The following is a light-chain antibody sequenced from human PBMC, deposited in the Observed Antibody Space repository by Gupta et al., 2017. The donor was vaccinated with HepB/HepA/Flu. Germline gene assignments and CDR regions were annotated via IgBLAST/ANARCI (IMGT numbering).Light chain of an antibody. CDR1: KIGSKS. Sequence: SSVLTPPPSVSVAPGETARMTCGGNKIGSKSVHWYQQKPGQAPVLVVYDDSDRPSGIPGRFSGFNSGSTATLTINRVEAGDEADYYCLVWDSGTDNGVFGGGTKLTVL. CDR2: DDS. V-gene: IGLV3-21*02. CDR3: LVWDSGTDNGV. J-gene: IGLJ3*02.